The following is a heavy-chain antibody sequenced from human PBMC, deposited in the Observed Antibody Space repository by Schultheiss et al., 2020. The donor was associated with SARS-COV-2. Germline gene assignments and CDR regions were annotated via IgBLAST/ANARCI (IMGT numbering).Heavy chain of an antibody. CDR1: GGSISSSSYY. CDR3: ARDARDIVVVVAANRRGMDV. Sequence: SQTLSLTCTVSGGSISSSSYYWGWIRQPPGKGLEWIGFIYHSGSTYYNPSLKSRVTISVDTSKNQFSLKLSSVTAADTAVYYCARDARDIVVVVAANRRGMDVWGQGTTVTVSS. CDR2: IYHSGST. V-gene: IGHV4-39*07. D-gene: IGHD2-15*01. J-gene: IGHJ6*02.